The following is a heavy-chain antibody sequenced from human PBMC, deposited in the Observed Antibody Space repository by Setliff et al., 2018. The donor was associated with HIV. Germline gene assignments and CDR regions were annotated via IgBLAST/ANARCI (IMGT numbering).Heavy chain of an antibody. J-gene: IGHJ6*03. CDR3: NTYYGSGSYYYYYYYMDV. CDR1: GFTFSDHY. CDR2: TRNKANSYTT. V-gene: IGHV3-72*01. D-gene: IGHD3-10*01. Sequence: PGGSLRLSCAASGFTFSDHYMDWVRQAPGKGLEWVGRTRNKANSYTTEYAASVKGRFIISRDDSKNSLHLQMNSLKTEDTAVYYCNTYYGSGSYYYYYYYMDVWGKGTTVTVS.